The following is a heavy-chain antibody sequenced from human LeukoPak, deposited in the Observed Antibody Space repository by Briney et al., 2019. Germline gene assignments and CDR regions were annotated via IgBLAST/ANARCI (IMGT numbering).Heavy chain of an antibody. D-gene: IGHD1-26*01. CDR3: ARAPYSGSYPDY. CDR1: GGSVSSGSYY. V-gene: IGHV4-61*01. J-gene: IGHJ4*02. CDR2: IYYSGST. Sequence: SETLSLTCTVSGGSVSSGSYYWSWIRQPPGKGLEWIGYIYYSGSTNYNPSLKSRVTISIHTSKNQFSLKLSSVTAADTAVYYCARAPYSGSYPDYWGQGTLVTVSS.